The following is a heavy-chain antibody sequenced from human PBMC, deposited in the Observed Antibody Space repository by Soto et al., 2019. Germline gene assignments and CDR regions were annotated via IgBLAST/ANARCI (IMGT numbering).Heavy chain of an antibody. V-gene: IGHV3-23*01. CDR1: GFTFSNYA. J-gene: IGHJ4*02. D-gene: IGHD1-26*01. CDR2: ITSGGTT. Sequence: EVQLLESGGDLVQPGGSLRLSCAASGFTFSNYAMGWVRQAPGKGLEWVSTITSGGTTYYADSVKGRFTISRDNSKNTVDLQMNSLRADDTAVYYCAKERLGRGFDYRGQGTLVTVSS. CDR3: AKERLGRGFDY.